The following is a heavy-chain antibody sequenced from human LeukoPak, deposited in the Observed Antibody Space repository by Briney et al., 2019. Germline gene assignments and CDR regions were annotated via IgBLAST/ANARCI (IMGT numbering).Heavy chain of an antibody. V-gene: IGHV3-23*01. CDR3: ANSRGYGSGNL. J-gene: IGHJ4*02. CDR1: GFTFSNYA. Sequence: GGSLRLSCAASGFTFSNYAMSWVRQAPGKGLEWISAVSGSGDRTYYAGSVKGRFTITRDNSKNIVYLRMNSLRAEDTAVYFCANSRGYGSGNLWGQGTLVTVSS. CDR2: VSGSGDRT. D-gene: IGHD3-10*01.